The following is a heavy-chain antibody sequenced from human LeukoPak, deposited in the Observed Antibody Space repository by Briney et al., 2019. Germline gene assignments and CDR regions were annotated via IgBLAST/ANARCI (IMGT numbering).Heavy chain of an antibody. CDR3: ARQDYDILTGRAQFGY. CDR2: IYPTDSDT. Sequence: GESLKISCKGSGYSFISYWIAWVRQMPGKGLEWMGIIYPTDSDTRYSPSFQGQVTISADKSISTAYLQWSSLKASDTAMYYCARQDYDILTGRAQFGYWGQGALVTVSS. V-gene: IGHV5-51*01. J-gene: IGHJ4*02. CDR1: GYSFISYW. D-gene: IGHD3-9*01.